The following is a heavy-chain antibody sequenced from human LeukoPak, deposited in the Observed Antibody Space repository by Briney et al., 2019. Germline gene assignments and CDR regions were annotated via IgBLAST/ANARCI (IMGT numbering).Heavy chain of an antibody. J-gene: IGHJ1*01. CDR1: GFTFSDYY. D-gene: IGHD2-2*01. CDR2: IQQHGSET. V-gene: IGHV3-7*01. Sequence: GGSLRLSCAASGFTFSDYYMSWIRQAPGKGLEWVANIQQHGSETYYGDSVKGRFTISRDNAKNSLYLQMNSLRAEDTAVYYCATYSSSNGREFQYWGQGTLVTVSS. CDR3: ATYSSSNGREFQY.